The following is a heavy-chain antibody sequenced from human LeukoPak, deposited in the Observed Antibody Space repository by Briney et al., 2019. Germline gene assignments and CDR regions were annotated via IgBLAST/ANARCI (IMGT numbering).Heavy chain of an antibody. CDR1: GGSISNYY. J-gene: IGHJ4*02. Sequence: SETLSLTCTVSGGSISNYYWSWIRQPPGKGLEWIGYIYYSGSTKYNPSLKSRVTISLDTSKNQFSLKLYSVTAADTAVYYCARAGYSYGPPSFDYWGQGTLVTVSS. CDR3: ARAGYSYGPPSFDY. CDR2: IYYSGST. D-gene: IGHD5-18*01. V-gene: IGHV4-59*01.